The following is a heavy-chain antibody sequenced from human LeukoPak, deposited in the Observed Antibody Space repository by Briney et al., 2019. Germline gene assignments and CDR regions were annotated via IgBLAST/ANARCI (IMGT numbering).Heavy chain of an antibody. Sequence: PSETLSLTCTVSGGSISSYYWSWIRQPPGKGLEWIGYIYYSGSTNYNPSLMSRVTISVDTSKNQFSLKLSSVTAADTAVYYCARARNVVVPAATYYYYMDVWGKGTTVTISS. CDR2: IYYSGST. V-gene: IGHV4-59*01. CDR3: ARARNVVVPAATYYYYMDV. J-gene: IGHJ6*03. D-gene: IGHD2-2*01. CDR1: GGSISSYY.